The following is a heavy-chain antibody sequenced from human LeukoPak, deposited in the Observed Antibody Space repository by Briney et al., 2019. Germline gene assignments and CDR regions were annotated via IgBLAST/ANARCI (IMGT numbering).Heavy chain of an antibody. D-gene: IGHD2-15*01. CDR3: AKDQACSGGSCYSLDY. CDR2: IKQDGSEK. J-gene: IGHJ4*02. Sequence: GGSLRLSCAASGFTFSSYWMSWVRQAPGKGLEWVANIKQDGSEKYYVDSVKGRFTISRDNSKNTLYLQMNSLRAEDTAVYYCAKDQACSGGSCYSLDYWGQGTLVTVSS. CDR1: GFTFSSYW. V-gene: IGHV3-7*01.